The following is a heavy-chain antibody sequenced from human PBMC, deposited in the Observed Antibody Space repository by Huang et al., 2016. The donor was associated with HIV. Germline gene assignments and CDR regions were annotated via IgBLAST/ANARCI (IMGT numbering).Heavy chain of an antibody. CDR3: ASLFFDY. CDR1: GGSFSGYY. CDR2: INHSGST. J-gene: IGHJ4*02. V-gene: IGHV4-34*01. Sequence: QVQLQQWGAGVLKPSETLSLTCAVYGGSFSGYYWSWIRQSPGKGLEWIGEINHSGSTNYNPSLKSRVTMSVDTSKNQFSLKLSSVTAADTAVYYCASLFFDYWGQGILVIVSS.